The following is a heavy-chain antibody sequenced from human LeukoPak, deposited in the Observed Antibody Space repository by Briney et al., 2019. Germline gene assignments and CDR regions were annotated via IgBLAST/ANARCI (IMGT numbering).Heavy chain of an antibody. CDR1: GFTFSSYG. CDR3: AKENSGNLAGTFDY. CDR2: ISYDGSNK. V-gene: IGHV3-30*18. J-gene: IGHJ4*02. Sequence: PGGSLRLSCAASGFTFSSYGMHWVRQAPGKGLEWVAFISYDGSNKYYADSVKGRFTISRDNSKNTLYLQMNSLRAEDTAVYYCAKENSGNLAGTFDYWGQGTLVTVSS. D-gene: IGHD1-26*01.